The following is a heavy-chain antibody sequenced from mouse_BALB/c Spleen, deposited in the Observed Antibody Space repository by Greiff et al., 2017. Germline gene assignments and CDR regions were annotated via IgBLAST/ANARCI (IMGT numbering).Heavy chain of an antibody. Sequence: VQLQQSGAELVQPGASVKLSCTASGFNIKDTYMHWVKQRPEQGLEWIGRIDPANGNTKYDPTFQGKATITADTSSNTAYLQLSSLTSEDTAVYYCASPSMYYGSSYGYLDVWGAGTTVTVSS. D-gene: IGHD1-1*01. CDR1: GFNIKDTY. V-gene: IGHV14-3*02. CDR2: IDPANGNT. CDR3: ASPSMYYGSSYGYLDV. J-gene: IGHJ1*01.